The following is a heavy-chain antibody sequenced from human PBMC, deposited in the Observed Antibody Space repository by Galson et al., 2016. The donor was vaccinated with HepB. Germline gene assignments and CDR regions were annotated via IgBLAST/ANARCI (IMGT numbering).Heavy chain of an antibody. CDR2: ITASGDAT. D-gene: IGHD2-21*01. Sequence: SLRLSCAGSGSTFGSYAMSWVRQAPGKGLEWLLAITASGDATYSADSVKGRFTISRDNSKNTLYLQMNSLRVEDTAVYYCVSRGSVGRLVGSGWFDPWGRGTLGTVSS. CDR1: GSTFGSYA. J-gene: IGHJ5*02. V-gene: IGHV3-23*01. CDR3: VSRGSVGRLVGSGWFDP.